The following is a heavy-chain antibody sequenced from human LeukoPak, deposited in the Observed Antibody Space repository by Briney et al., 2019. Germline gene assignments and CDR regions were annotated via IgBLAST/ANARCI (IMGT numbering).Heavy chain of an antibody. CDR3: ARCTRGAGYMDV. V-gene: IGHV1-2*02. D-gene: IGHD3-10*01. CDR1: GYTFTGYY. Sequence: ASVKVSCKASGYTFTGYYMHWVRQAPGQGLEWMGWINPNSGGTNYAQKLQGRVTMTTDTSTSTAYMELRSLRSDDTAVYYCARCTRGAGYMDVWGKGTTVTVSS. CDR2: INPNSGGT. J-gene: IGHJ6*03.